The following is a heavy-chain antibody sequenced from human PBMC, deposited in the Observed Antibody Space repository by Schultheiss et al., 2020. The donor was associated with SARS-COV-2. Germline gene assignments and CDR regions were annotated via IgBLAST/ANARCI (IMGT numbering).Heavy chain of an antibody. Sequence: ESLKISCTVSGGSISSYYWSWIRQPPGKGLEWIGYIYYSGSTNYNPSLKSRVTISVDTSKNQFSLKLSSVTAADTAVYYCARVRTVTRGDYYYYMDVWGKGTTVTVSS. D-gene: IGHD4-11*01. V-gene: IGHV4-59*01. CDR1: GGSISSYY. J-gene: IGHJ6*03. CDR2: IYYSGST. CDR3: ARVRTVTRGDYYYYMDV.